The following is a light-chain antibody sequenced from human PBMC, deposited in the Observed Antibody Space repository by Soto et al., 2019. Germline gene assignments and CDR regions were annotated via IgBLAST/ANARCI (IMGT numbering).Light chain of an antibody. V-gene: IGKV1-39*01. CDR3: QQMCLTPYT. CDR1: QSVGCY. J-gene: IGKJ2*01. Sequence: DVQMTQPPSSLSASVGDRVTITCRASQSVGCYLNWYQHKPGKAPNLIIYAASTLQSGVPSRFSGSGSGTDFTLTVSVLQPEDFATYCCQQMCLTPYTFGQGTKLEIK. CDR2: AAS.